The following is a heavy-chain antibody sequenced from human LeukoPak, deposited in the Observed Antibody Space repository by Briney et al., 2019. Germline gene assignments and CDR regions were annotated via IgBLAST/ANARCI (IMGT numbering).Heavy chain of an antibody. J-gene: IGHJ4*02. Sequence: GESLRISCRGSGYSFTSYWISWVRQMPGKRLEWMGRIDPSDSYTNYSPSFQGHVAISADKSISTVYLQWSSLKASDTAMYYCARLPTGGPTVLGYWGQGTLVTVSS. V-gene: IGHV5-10-1*01. D-gene: IGHD2-8*02. CDR1: GYSFTSYW. CDR3: ARLPTGGPTVLGY. CDR2: IDPSDSYT.